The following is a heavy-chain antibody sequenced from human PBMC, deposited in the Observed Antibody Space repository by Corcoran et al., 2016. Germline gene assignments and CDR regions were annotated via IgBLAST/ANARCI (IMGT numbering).Heavy chain of an antibody. J-gene: IGHJ3*02. V-gene: IGHV4-39*07. Sequence: QLQLQESGPGLVKPSETLSLTCTVSGGSISSSSYYWGWIRQPPGKGLEWIGSIYYSGSTYYNPSLKSRVTISVDTSKNQFSLKLTSVTAADTSVYYCARDPDRRGYRRDDAFDIWGQGTMVTVSS. CDR1: GGSISSSSYY. CDR3: ARDPDRRGYRRDDAFDI. D-gene: IGHD3-22*01. CDR2: IYYSGST.